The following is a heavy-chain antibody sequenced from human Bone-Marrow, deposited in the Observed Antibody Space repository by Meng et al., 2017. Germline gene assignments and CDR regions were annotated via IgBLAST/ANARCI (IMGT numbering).Heavy chain of an antibody. CDR3: ARGVWVKIAVAGPDY. CDR1: GFTFSSYG. D-gene: IGHD6-19*01. CDR2: IWYDGSNK. J-gene: IGHJ4*02. Sequence: VQSVGCGGGVVRPGGSLRLSCAASGFTFSSYGMHWVRQAPGKGLEWVAVIWYDGSNKYYADSVKGRFTISRDNSKNTLYLQMNSLRAEDTAVYYCARGVWVKIAVAGPDYWGQGTLVTVSS. V-gene: IGHV3-33*01.